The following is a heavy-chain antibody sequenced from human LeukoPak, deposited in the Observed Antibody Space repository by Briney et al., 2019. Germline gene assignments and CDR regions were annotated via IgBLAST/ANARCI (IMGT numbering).Heavy chain of an antibody. J-gene: IGHJ4*02. D-gene: IGHD3-9*01. CDR2: ISYDGSNE. CDR1: GFTFSNFG. V-gene: IGHV3-30*03. Sequence: PGGSLRLSCAASGFTFSNFGMHWVRQAPGKGLEWLAVISYDGSNEYHADSVKGRFTISRDNSKNTLYLQMNSLRAEDTAVYYCARDLAREYYDILTGYYNGFDYWGQGTLVTVSS. CDR3: ARDLAREYYDILTGYYNGFDY.